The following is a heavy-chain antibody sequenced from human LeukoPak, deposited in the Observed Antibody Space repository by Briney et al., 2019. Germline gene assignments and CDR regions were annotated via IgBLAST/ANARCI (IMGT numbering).Heavy chain of an antibody. CDR2: ISSSSSYI. D-gene: IGHD3-3*01. J-gene: IGHJ6*03. CDR3: AKTSLSDASGHYYYMDV. V-gene: IGHV3-21*01. CDR1: GFTFSSYS. Sequence: SGGSLRLSCAASGFTFSSYSMNWVRQAPGKGLEWVSSISSSSSYIYYADSVKGRFTISRDNAKNSLYLQMNSLRAEDTAVYYCAKTSLSDASGHYYYMDVWGKGTMVTVS.